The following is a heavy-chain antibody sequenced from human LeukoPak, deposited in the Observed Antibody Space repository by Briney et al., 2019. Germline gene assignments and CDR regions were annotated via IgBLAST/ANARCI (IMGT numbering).Heavy chain of an antibody. Sequence: GASVKVSCKASGGTFSSYAISWVRQAPGQGLEWMGRIIPILGIANYAQKFQGRVTITADKSTSTAYMELSSLRSEDTAVYYCARDASQVVPAAIDIRGQGTMVTVSS. J-gene: IGHJ3*02. CDR3: ARDASQVVPAAIDI. V-gene: IGHV1-69*04. D-gene: IGHD2-2*01. CDR2: IIPILGIA. CDR1: GGTFSSYA.